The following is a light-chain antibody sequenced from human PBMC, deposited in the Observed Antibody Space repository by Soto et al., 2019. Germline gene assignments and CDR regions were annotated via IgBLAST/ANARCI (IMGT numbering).Light chain of an antibody. CDR2: DAS. CDR1: RSVSSRY. Sequence: IVLTQSPGTLSLSPGERATLSYRASRSVSSRYLAWYQQKPGQAPRLLIYDASRRATGIPDRFSGSGSGTDFTLTINRLEPEDFAMYYCQQYGSSPYTFGQGTKLEIK. V-gene: IGKV3-20*01. J-gene: IGKJ2*01. CDR3: QQYGSSPYT.